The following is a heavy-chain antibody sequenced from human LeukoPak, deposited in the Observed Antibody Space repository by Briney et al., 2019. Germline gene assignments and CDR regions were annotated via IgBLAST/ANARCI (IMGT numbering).Heavy chain of an antibody. CDR3: ARSYYDFWSGYYPFDY. CDR2: IYPGDSDT. J-gene: IGHJ4*02. D-gene: IGHD3-3*01. Sequence: PGESLKISCKGSGYSFTSYWIGWVRQMPGKGLEWMGIIYPGDSDTRYSPSFQGQVTISADKSISTAYLQWSSLKASDTAMYYCARSYYDFWSGYYPFDYWGQGTPVTVSS. V-gene: IGHV5-51*01. CDR1: GYSFTSYW.